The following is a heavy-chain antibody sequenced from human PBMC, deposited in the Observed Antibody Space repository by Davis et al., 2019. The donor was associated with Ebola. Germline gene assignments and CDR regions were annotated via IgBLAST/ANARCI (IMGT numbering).Heavy chain of an antibody. J-gene: IGHJ6*02. CDR2: IRSKANSYAT. V-gene: IGHV3-73*01. Sequence: GESLKISCAASGFTISGSAMHWVRQASGKGLEWVGRIRSKANSYATAYAASVKGRFTISRDDSKNTAYLQMNSLKTEDTAVYYCTRRQQLGYGMDVWGQGTTVTVSS. D-gene: IGHD6-13*01. CDR3: TRRQQLGYGMDV. CDR1: GFTISGSA.